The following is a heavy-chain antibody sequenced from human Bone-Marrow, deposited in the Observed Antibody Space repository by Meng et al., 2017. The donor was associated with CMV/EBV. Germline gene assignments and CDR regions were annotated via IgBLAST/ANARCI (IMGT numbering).Heavy chain of an antibody. D-gene: IGHD6-13*01. CDR2: IRYDGSNK. J-gene: IGHJ1*01. CDR3: AKGAYSSSWATPEYFQH. Sequence: GGSLRLSCAASGFTFSSYGMHWVRQAPGKGLEWVAFIRYDGSNKYYADSVKGRFTISRDNSKNTLYLQMNSLRAEDTAVYYCAKGAYSSSWATPEYFQHWRQGTQVTVSS. V-gene: IGHV3-30*02. CDR1: GFTFSSYG.